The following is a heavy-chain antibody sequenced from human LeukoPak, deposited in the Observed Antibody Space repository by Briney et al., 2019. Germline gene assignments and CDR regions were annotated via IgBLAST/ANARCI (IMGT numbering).Heavy chain of an antibody. D-gene: IGHD6-19*01. V-gene: IGHV3-30-3*01. Sequence: PGGSLRLSCAASGFTFSSYAMHWVRQAPGKGLEWVAVISYDGSNKYYADSVKGRFTTSRDNSKNTLYLQMNSLRAEDTAVYYCARDTGWYGSPYDYWGQGTLVTVSS. CDR3: ARDTGWYGSPYDY. CDR2: ISYDGSNK. CDR1: GFTFSSYA. J-gene: IGHJ4*02.